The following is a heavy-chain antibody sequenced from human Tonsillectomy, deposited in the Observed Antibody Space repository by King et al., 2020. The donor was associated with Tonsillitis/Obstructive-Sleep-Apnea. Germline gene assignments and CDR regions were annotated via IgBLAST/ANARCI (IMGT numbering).Heavy chain of an antibody. CDR1: GFTFSSYA. V-gene: IGHV3-23*04. Sequence: DVQLVESGGGLVQPGGSLRLSCAASGFTFSSYAMSWVRQAPGKGLEWVSAIRGRGGSTYYADSVKGRFTISRDNSKNTLYLQMNSMRAEDTAVYYWSKVLRGPDLYFSSGMDVWGQGPTVTVSS. J-gene: IGHJ6*02. CDR2: IRGRGGST. D-gene: IGHD3-10*01. CDR3: SKVLRGPDLYFSSGMDV.